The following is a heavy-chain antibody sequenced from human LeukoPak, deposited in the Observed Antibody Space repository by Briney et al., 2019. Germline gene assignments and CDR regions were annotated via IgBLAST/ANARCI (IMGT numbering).Heavy chain of an antibody. V-gene: IGHV3-23*01. CDR1: GFTFSSYA. D-gene: IGHD3-16*01. Sequence: GGSLRLSCAASGFTFSSYAMSWVRQAPGEGLEWVSAISGSGGSTYYADSVKGRFTISRDNSKNTLYLQMNSLRAEDTAVYYCAKDLAMDVSPNDYWGQGTLVTVSS. CDR3: AKDLAMDVSPNDY. CDR2: ISGSGGST. J-gene: IGHJ4*02.